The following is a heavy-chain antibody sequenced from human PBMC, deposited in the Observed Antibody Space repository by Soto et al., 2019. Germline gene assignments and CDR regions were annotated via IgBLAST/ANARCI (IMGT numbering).Heavy chain of an antibody. D-gene: IGHD6-13*01. CDR1: GGSISSGYYY. V-gene: IGHV4-30-4*02. J-gene: IGHJ5*02. Sequence: PXETLSLPCTVSGGSISSGYYYWSWIRQPPGKVLEWIGYIYYSGSTYYNPSLKSRVTISVDTSKNQFSLKLSSVTEADTAVYYCARVTVAADGTLVEEWFDTWGQGTLVTVSP. CDR3: ARVTVAADGTLVEEWFDT. CDR2: IYYSGST.